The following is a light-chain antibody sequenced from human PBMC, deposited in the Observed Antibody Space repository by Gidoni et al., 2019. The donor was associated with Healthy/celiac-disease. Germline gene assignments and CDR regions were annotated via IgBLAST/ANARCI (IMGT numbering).Light chain of an antibody. CDR3: QQYNSYSRT. CDR2: KAS. CDR1: QSISSW. J-gene: IGKJ3*01. Sequence: IQMIQSPSTLSASVGDRVTITCRTSQSISSWLAWYQQKPGKAPKLLIYKASSLESGVPSRFSGSGSGTEFTLTISSLQPDDFATYYCQQYNSYSRTFGPGTKVDIK. V-gene: IGKV1-5*03.